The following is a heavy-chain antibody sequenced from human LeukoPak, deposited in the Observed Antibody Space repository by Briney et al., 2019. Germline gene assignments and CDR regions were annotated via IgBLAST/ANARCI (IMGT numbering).Heavy chain of an antibody. CDR2: ISSSGSTI. Sequence: GGSLRLSCAASGFTFSNYEMHWVRQARGKGLEWVSYISSSGSTIHYADSLKGRFTISRDNAKNTLYLQMNSLRAEDTTVYYCATEDRSCSYGFSFGRVAYGVDIWGQGTPVTVSS. CDR3: ATEDRSCSYGFSFGRVAYGVDI. V-gene: IGHV3-48*03. CDR1: GFTFSNYE. J-gene: IGHJ6*02. D-gene: IGHD3-10*01.